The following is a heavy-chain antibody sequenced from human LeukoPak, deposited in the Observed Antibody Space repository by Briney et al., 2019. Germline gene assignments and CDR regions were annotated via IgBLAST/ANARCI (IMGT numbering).Heavy chain of an antibody. CDR3: ARTGGYYSPSAFDI. Sequence: KPSETLSLTCTVSGGSISSYYWSWIRQPPGKGLEWIGYIYYSGSTNYNPSLKSRVTISVDTSKNQFSLKLSSVTAADTAVYYCARTGGYYSPSAFDIWRQGTMVTVSS. D-gene: IGHD3-22*01. CDR2: IYYSGST. CDR1: GGSISSYY. J-gene: IGHJ3*02. V-gene: IGHV4-59*01.